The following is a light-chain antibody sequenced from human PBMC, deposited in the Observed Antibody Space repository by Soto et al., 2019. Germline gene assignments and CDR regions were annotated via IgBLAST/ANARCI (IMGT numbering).Light chain of an antibody. J-gene: IGKJ4*01. CDR3: QQRSNWPLT. CDR1: QSVSSY. Sequence: EIVLTQSPDTLSLSPGERATLSCRASQSVSSYLAWYQQKPGQAPRLLIYGASIRATAVPARFTASGSGTDFTLAISSLEPEDFAVYYCQQRSNWPLTFGGGTKV. V-gene: IGKV3-11*01. CDR2: GAS.